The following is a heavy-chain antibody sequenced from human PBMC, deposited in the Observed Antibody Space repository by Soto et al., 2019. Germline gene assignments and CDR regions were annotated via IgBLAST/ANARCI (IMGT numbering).Heavy chain of an antibody. Sequence: PGGSLRLSCVASGFTFSSYGMSWVRQVPGKGLEWVSGISGSGSGERTYYADSVKGRFTISRDNSKNTVSLQMNSLRVEDTAVYYFAKVVSVVLVPAPPRSLDICCPGTMVSVSS. CDR1: GFTFSSYG. J-gene: IGHJ3*02. V-gene: IGHV3-23*01. CDR2: ISGSGSGERT. CDR3: AKVVSVVLVPAPPRSLDI. D-gene: IGHD3-22*01.